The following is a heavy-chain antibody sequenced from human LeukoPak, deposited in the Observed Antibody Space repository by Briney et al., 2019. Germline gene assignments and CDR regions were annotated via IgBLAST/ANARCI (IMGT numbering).Heavy chain of an antibody. CDR2: IYTSGST. Sequence: SETLSLICTVSGGSISSGSYYWSWIRRPAGKGLEWIGRIYTSGSTNYNPSLKSRVTISVDTSKNQFSLRLSSVTAADTAVYYCARERIVVVPAARVVYYYYMDVWGKGTTVTVSS. CDR1: GGSISSGSYY. CDR3: ARERIVVVPAARVVYYYYMDV. V-gene: IGHV4-61*02. D-gene: IGHD2-2*01. J-gene: IGHJ6*03.